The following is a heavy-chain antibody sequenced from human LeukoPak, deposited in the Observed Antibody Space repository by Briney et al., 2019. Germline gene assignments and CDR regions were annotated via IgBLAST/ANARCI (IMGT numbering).Heavy chain of an antibody. CDR3: AKIPNTISWFFDY. CDR2: IISGDTT. Sequence: RGTLRLSCVASGFTFSNSGMIWVRQAPGKGLEWVSAIISGDTTYYADSVEGRFTISRDNSKKTLYLQMSSLRAEHTAVYYCAKIPNTISWFFDYWGQGTLVTVSS. J-gene: IGHJ4*02. CDR1: GFTFSNSG. D-gene: IGHD6-13*01. V-gene: IGHV3-23*01.